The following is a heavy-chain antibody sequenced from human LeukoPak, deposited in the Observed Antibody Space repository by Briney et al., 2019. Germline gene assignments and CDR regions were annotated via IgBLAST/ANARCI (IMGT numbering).Heavy chain of an antibody. V-gene: IGHV7-4-1*02. Sequence: VASVKVSCKASGYTFTSYAMNWVRQAPGQGLEWMGWINTNTGNPTYAQGFTGRFVFSLDTSVSTAYLQISSLKAEDTAVYYCARGYYDSSGYYFGADDAFDIWGQGTMVTVSS. CDR1: GYTFTSYA. J-gene: IGHJ3*02. CDR3: ARGYYDSSGYYFGADDAFDI. D-gene: IGHD3-22*01. CDR2: INTNTGNP.